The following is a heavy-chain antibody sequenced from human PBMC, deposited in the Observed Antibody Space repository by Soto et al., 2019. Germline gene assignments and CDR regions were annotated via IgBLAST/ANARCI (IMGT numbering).Heavy chain of an antibody. CDR2: IGSGGSPI. D-gene: IGHD6-19*01. Sequence: QVQLVESGGGLVKPGGSLRLSCAASGFTFSDFYMTWIRQAPGKGLEWIAYIGSGGSPIYYADSVKGRFTISWDNSKKSLYLQTNSLRADDTAMYFCARDEYISAYWGQGTLVTVSS. CDR1: GFTFSDFY. CDR3: ARDEYISAY. V-gene: IGHV3-11*01. J-gene: IGHJ4*02.